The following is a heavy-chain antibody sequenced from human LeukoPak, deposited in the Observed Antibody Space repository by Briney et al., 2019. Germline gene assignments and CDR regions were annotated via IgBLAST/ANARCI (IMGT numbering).Heavy chain of an antibody. D-gene: IGHD2-2*02. J-gene: IGHJ4*02. CDR2: IHHSGTA. Sequence: GSLRLSCAASGVTFSSYAMNWVRQAPGKGLEWIASIHHSGTASYNPSLESRVTISVDTSKNQFSLRLSSVTAADTAVYYCARDRGALGATVPAIFAVNFFDSWGQGTLGTVSS. V-gene: IGHV4-38-2*02. CDR3: ARDRGALGATVPAIFAVNFFDS. CDR1: GVTFSSYA.